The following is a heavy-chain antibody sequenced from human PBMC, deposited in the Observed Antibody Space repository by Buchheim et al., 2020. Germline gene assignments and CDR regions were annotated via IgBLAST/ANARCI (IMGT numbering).Heavy chain of an antibody. V-gene: IGHV3-7*01. CDR1: GFAFNTYW. J-gene: IGHJ4*02. CDR2: IKPDGSAE. Sequence: EVQLVESGGTLVRPAESLRLSCEASGFAFNTYWMTWVRQAPGKGPEWVANIKPDGSAEYYVDSVKGRFTISRDNANNSLHLQMNYLRGDDSGVYYCAGSGKQGDLDCWGQGTL. D-gene: IGHD1-26*01. CDR3: AGSGKQGDLDC.